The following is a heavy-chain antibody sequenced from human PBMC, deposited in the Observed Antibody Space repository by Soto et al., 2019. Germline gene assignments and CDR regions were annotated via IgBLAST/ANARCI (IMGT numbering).Heavy chain of an antibody. Sequence: GGSLRLSCAASGFTFSSYAMSWVRQAPGKGLEWVSAISGSGGSTYYADSVKGRFTISRDNSKNTLYLQMNSLRAEDTAVYYCAKASHYDILTGYYRGGYYYYYYGMDVWGQGTTVTVSS. CDR2: ISGSGGST. CDR1: GFTFSSYA. CDR3: AKASHYDILTGYYRGGYYYYYYGMDV. V-gene: IGHV3-23*01. D-gene: IGHD3-9*01. J-gene: IGHJ6*02.